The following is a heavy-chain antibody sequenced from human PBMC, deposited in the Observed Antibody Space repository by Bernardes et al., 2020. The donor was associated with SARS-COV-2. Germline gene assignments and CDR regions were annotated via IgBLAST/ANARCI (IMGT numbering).Heavy chain of an antibody. D-gene: IGHD2-2*02. CDR1: GFIFNTYG. CDR2: ISSSGYSA. J-gene: IGHJ6*02. CDR3: VKGEYCSGATCYISHYYGMDV. Sequence: GSLRLSCSASGFIFNTYGLHWVRQSPGKGLEFVASISSSGYSAYYAESVKGRFFISRDNSKKTLYLEMNSLGVEDTAVYYCVKGEYCSGATCYISHYYGMDVWGQGTKVTVSS. V-gene: IGHV3-64D*06.